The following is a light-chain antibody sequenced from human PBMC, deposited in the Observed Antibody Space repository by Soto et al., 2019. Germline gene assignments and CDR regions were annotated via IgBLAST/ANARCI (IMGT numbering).Light chain of an antibody. Sequence: DIVFTQSPVTLSLSQGERATLCCRASQSVSSYVAWYQQIPGQTPRLLIYGASTRATGTPVRFSGSGSGTEFTLTISSLQSEDFAVYYCHQYDDGPYTFGQGTKVDNK. CDR1: QSVSSY. V-gene: IGKV3-15*01. J-gene: IGKJ2*01. CDR2: GAS. CDR3: HQYDDGPYT.